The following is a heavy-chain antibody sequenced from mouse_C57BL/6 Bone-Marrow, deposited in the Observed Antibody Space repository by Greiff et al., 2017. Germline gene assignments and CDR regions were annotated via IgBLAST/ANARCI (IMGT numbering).Heavy chain of an antibody. J-gene: IGHJ3*01. CDR1: GYTFTSYW. V-gene: IGHV1-53*01. D-gene: IGHD2-2*01. CDR2: INTSNGGT. Sequence: QVQLQQPGTELVKPGASVKLSCKASGYTFTSYWMHWVKQRPGQGLEWIGNINTSNGGTNYNEKFKSKATLTVDKSSSTAYMQLSSLTSEDSAVYYCARVYYGYDGPAWFAYWGQGTLVTVSA. CDR3: ARVYYGYDGPAWFAY.